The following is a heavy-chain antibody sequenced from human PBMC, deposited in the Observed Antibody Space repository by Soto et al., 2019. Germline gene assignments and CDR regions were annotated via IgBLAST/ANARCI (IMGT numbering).Heavy chain of an antibody. CDR3: ARDLGWAYDS. CDR2: ISGGGRPI. V-gene: IGHV3-48*02. D-gene: IGHD3-16*01. Sequence: EVQLVESGGGSVQPGGSLRLSCAASGFTFSTFSMKWVRQAPGRGLEWISYISGGGRPISYADSVKGRFTISRDNAKNSLYLQMDSLTDEDTAVYYCARDLGWAYDSWGQGTLVTVSS. CDR1: GFTFSTFS. J-gene: IGHJ4*02.